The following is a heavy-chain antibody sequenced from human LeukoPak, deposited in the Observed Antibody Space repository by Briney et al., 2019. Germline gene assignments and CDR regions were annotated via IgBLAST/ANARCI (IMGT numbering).Heavy chain of an antibody. CDR2: INSDGSST. Sequence: GGSLRLSCAASGFTFSSYWMHWVRQAPGKGLVWVSRINSDGSSTSYADSVKGRFTISRDNAKNTLYLQMNSLRAEDTAVYYCARSYSGSYYLVYWGQGTLVTVSS. J-gene: IGHJ4*02. D-gene: IGHD1-26*01. CDR1: GFTFSSYW. V-gene: IGHV3-74*01. CDR3: ARSYSGSYYLVY.